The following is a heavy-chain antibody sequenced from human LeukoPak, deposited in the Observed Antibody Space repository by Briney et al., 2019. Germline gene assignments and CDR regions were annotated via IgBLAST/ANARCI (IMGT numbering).Heavy chain of an antibody. Sequence: GGSLRLSCAASGFTFSNYEMNWVRRAPGKGLEWVSYISSSGSTIYYADSVKGRFTISRDNAKNSLYLQMNSLRAEDTAVYYCARDFTAHYYYYGMDVWGKGTTVTVSS. CDR2: ISSSGSTI. V-gene: IGHV3-48*03. CDR3: ARDFTAHYYYYGMDV. D-gene: IGHD5-18*01. J-gene: IGHJ6*04. CDR1: GFTFSNYE.